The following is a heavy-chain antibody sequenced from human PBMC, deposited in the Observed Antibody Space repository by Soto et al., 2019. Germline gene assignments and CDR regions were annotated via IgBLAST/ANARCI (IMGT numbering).Heavy chain of an antibody. Sequence: QLQESGPGLVKPSQTLSLTCSVSGGAIRNGVYYCSWIRPHPGKGLAWIGSIYFCGSTYYNPSLKSRGTISVATPKNHFSLKLSSVPAADTAVYYCARDSHSQQRNHRWGGGYMDVRGKGTTVTVSS. D-gene: IGHD6-13*01. CDR1: GGAIRNGVYY. CDR3: ARDSHSQQRNHRWGGGYMDV. J-gene: IGHJ6*03. V-gene: IGHV4-31*03. CDR2: IYFCGST.